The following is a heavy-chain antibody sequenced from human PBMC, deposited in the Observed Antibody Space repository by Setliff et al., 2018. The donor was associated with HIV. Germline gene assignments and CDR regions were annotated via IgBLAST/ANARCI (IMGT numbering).Heavy chain of an antibody. D-gene: IGHD2-21*01. Sequence: SETLSLTCTVSGGSISSSHYYWDWIRQPPGKGLEWIGSIYHSGSTYYNPSLKSRVTISVDTSKNQFSLKLSSVTAADTAVYYCGRCMSVAVPEYWGQGTLVTSPQ. CDR2: IYHSGST. CDR3: GRCMSVAVPEY. V-gene: IGHV4-39*07. J-gene: IGHJ4*02. CDR1: GGSISSSHYY.